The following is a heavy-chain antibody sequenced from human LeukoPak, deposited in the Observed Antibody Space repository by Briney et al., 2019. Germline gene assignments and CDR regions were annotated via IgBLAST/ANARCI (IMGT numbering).Heavy chain of an antibody. CDR1: GGSISSYY. CDR2: IYTSGST. CDR3: ARDGYYDFWSGQSGDYFDY. V-gene: IGHV4-4*07. J-gene: IGHJ4*02. D-gene: IGHD3-3*01. Sequence: SETLSLTCTVSGGSISSYYWSWIRQPAGKGLEWIGRIYTSGSTNYNPSLKSRVTMSVDTSKNQFSLKLSSVTAADTAVYYCARDGYYDFWSGQSGDYFDYWGQGTLVTVSS.